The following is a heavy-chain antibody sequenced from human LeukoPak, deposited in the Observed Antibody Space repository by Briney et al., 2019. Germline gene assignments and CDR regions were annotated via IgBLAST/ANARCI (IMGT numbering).Heavy chain of an antibody. Sequence: ASVKVSCKASGYTFTSYAMHWVRQAPGQRLEWMGWINAGNGNTKYSQKFQGRVTITRDTSASTAYMELSSLRSEDTAVYYCARVPLGGYSYGYDEAFDIWXXGXXVTXSS. CDR3: ARVPLGGYSYGYDEAFDI. D-gene: IGHD5-18*01. V-gene: IGHV1-3*01. CDR2: INAGNGNT. CDR1: GYTFTSYA. J-gene: IGHJ3*02.